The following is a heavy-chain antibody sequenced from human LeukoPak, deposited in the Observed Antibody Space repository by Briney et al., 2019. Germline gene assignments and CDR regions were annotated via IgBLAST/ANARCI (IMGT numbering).Heavy chain of an antibody. J-gene: IGHJ3*02. CDR1: GGSISSYY. D-gene: IGHD2-2*01. CDR2: IYYRGST. CDR3: AREMPGHEGAFDI. Sequence: PSETLSLTCTVSGGSISSYYWSWIRQPPGKGLEWIGYIYYRGSTNYNPSLKSRVTISVDTSKNQFSLKLSSVTAADTAVYYCAREMPGHEGAFDIWGQGTMVTVSS. V-gene: IGHV4-59*01.